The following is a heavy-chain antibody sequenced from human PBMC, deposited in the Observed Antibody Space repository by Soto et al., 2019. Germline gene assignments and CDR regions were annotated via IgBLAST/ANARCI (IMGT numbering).Heavy chain of an antibody. CDR1: GGSISGYY. Sequence: PSETLSLTCTVSGGSISGYYWSWIRQPPGKGLEWIGYMYNTGSTVYNPSSKSRVTISVDTSKNQFSLQLNSVTPEDTAVYYCARDLISIAAAGSGRSLYGMDVWGQGTMVTVSS. D-gene: IGHD6-13*01. V-gene: IGHV4-59*12. J-gene: IGHJ6*02. CDR3: ARDLISIAAAGSGRSLYGMDV. CDR2: MYNTGST.